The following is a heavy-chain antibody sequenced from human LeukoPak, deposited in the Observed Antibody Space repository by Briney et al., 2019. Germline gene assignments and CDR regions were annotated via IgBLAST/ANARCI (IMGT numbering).Heavy chain of an antibody. V-gene: IGHV3-23*01. J-gene: IGHJ4*02. Sequence: GGSLRLSCAASGFTFSSYAMSWVRQAPGKGLESVSTISDSGGSTYYADSVKGRFTISRDNSKNTLYLQMNSLRAEDTAVYYCAKYYYGSGSLTPVFDYWGQGTLVTVSS. CDR2: ISDSGGST. CDR1: GFTFSSYA. D-gene: IGHD3-10*01. CDR3: AKYYYGSGSLTPVFDY.